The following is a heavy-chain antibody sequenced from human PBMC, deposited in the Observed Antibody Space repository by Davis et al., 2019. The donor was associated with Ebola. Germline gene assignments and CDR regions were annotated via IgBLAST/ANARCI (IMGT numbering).Heavy chain of an antibody. V-gene: IGHV3-23*01. D-gene: IGHD3-10*01. CDR2: ISGSGGST. CDR1: GFTFNQYA. CDR3: TRVLPLGGVDY. J-gene: IGHJ4*02. Sequence: GESLKISCAASGFTFNQYAMTWVRQAPGKGLEWVSAISGSGGSTYYADSVKGRFTISRDSSKNTLYLQMNSLKTEDTAVYYCTRVLPLGGVDYWGQGTLVTVSS.